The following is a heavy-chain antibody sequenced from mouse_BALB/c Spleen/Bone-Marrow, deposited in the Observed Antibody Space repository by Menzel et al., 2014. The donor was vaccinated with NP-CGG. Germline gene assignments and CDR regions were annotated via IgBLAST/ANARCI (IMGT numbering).Heavy chain of an antibody. J-gene: IGHJ2*01. CDR3: ARNWAFDY. CDR2: IDPSDSET. Sequence: VRPRPGQGLAWIGMIDPSDSETHYNQMFKDKASLTVDKSSSTAYMQLSSLTSEDSAVYYCARNWAFDYWGQGTTLTVSS. V-gene: IGHV1-61*01. D-gene: IGHD4-1*01.